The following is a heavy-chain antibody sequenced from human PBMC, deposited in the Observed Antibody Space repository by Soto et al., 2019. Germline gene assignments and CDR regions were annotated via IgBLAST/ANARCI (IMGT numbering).Heavy chain of an antibody. CDR2: VVPLFPTA. CDR1: GDIFNSYP. D-gene: IGHD4-17*01. Sequence: ASVKVSCKASGDIFNSYPFNWVRQAPGQGLEWLGGVVPLFPTADYAQKFRDRLTITADDSTSTAYMELSSLRADDTAVYFCTSYAYGDFDYWGQGTLVTVSS. J-gene: IGHJ4*02. V-gene: IGHV1-69*13. CDR3: TSYAYGDFDY.